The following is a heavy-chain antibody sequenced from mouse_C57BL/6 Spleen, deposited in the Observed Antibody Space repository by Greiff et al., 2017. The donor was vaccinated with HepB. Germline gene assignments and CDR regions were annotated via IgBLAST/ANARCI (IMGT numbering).Heavy chain of an antibody. CDR2: IYPSDSET. D-gene: IGHD2-10*01. V-gene: IGHV1-61*01. CDR1: GYTFTSYW. CDR3: ARRASYCGCIDY. Sequence: VQLQQPGAELVRPGSSVKLSCKASGYTFTSYWMDWVKQRPGHGLEWIGNIYPSDSETHYNQKFKDKATLTVDKSSSTAYMQLSSLTSEDSAVYYCARRASYCGCIDYWGQGTTLTVSS. J-gene: IGHJ2*01.